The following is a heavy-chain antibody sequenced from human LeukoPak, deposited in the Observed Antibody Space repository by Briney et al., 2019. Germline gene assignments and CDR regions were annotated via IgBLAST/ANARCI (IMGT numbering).Heavy chain of an antibody. Sequence: GGSLRLSCAASGFTFSDYSMNWVRQSPEKGLEWVSSITSGTTYIYYADSVRGRFTLSRDNAKNSLYLQMNSLRVEDTAVYYCAKNRGAGSHYYYHMNVWGKGTTVTVSS. V-gene: IGHV3-21*04. CDR1: GFTFSDYS. CDR2: ITSGTTYI. CDR3: AKNRGAGSHYYYHMNV. J-gene: IGHJ6*03. D-gene: IGHD1-26*01.